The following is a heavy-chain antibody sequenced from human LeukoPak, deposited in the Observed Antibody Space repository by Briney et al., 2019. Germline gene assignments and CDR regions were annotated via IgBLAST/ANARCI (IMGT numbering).Heavy chain of an antibody. V-gene: IGHV4-59*01. D-gene: IGHD2-2*01. CDR1: GGSISSSY. CDR2: IYYSGST. Sequence: SETLSLTCTVSGGSISSSYWSWIRQPPGKGLEWIGYIYYSGSTNYNPSLKSRVTISVDTSKNRFSLKLSFATAADTAVYYCASGGSSSKEDYFDYWGQGTLVTVSS. CDR3: ASGGSSSKEDYFDY. J-gene: IGHJ4*02.